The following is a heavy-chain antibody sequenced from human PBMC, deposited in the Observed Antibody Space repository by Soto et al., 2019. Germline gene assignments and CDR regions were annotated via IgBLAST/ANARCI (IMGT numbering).Heavy chain of an antibody. CDR2: ISSTTNYI. Sequence: GGSLRLSCSASGFTFTRYSMNWVRQAPGKGLEWGSSISSTTNYIYYGDSMKGRFTISRDNAKNSLYLEMNSLRAEDTAVYYCARESEDLTSNFDYWGQGTLVTVSS. V-gene: IGHV3-21*06. CDR3: ARESEDLTSNFDY. J-gene: IGHJ4*02. CDR1: GFTFTRYS.